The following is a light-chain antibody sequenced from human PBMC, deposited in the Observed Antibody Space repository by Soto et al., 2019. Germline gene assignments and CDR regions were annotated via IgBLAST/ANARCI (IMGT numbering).Light chain of an antibody. CDR1: QVSDNY. J-gene: IGKJ3*01. V-gene: IGKV1-27*01. CDR3: QKYDSAPLT. Sequence: DIQMTQSPSSLSAPVGDIITITCRAEQVSDNYFAWYQQKPGKVPKLLIYSASTLQSGVPSRFSGSGSGTDFTLTITSLQPEDVATYYCQKYDSAPLTFGPGTKVDIK. CDR2: SAS.